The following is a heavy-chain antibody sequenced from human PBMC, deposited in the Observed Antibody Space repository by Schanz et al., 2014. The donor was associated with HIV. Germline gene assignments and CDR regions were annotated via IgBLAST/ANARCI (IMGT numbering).Heavy chain of an antibody. CDR3: ARKMSIANPRLRALYSNYGMDV. Sequence: QVQLVESGGGVVQPGRSLRLSCAASGFTFSSYGMHWVRQAPGKGLEWVGVIWYDGSNEYYADSVKGRFTISRDNSKNTLYLQMNRLRAQDTAVYYSARKMSIANPRLRALYSNYGMDVWGQGTTVTFSS. D-gene: IGHD4-4*01. CDR1: GFTFSSYG. V-gene: IGHV3-33*01. CDR2: IWYDGSNE. J-gene: IGHJ6*02.